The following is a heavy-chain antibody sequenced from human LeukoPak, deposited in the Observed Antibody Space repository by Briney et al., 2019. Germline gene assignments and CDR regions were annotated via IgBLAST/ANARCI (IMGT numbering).Heavy chain of an antibody. D-gene: IGHD1-26*01. V-gene: IGHV4-4*07. CDR1: GGSISRYY. CDR3: ARVGIIVGAVYYFYYMDV. CDR2: IYTSGNT. Sequence: SETLSLTCTVSGGSISRYYWSWIRQPAGKGLEWIGRIYTSGNTDYNPSLKSRVTMSLDTSKNQFSLKVNSVTAADTAVYYCARVGIIVGAVYYFYYMDVWGKGTTVTVSS. J-gene: IGHJ6*03.